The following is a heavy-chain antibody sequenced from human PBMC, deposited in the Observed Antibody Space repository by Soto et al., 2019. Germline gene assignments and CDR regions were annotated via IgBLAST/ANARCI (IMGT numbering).Heavy chain of an antibody. CDR3: PRHPYCSSTSCYRLFDY. Sequence: QLQLQESSPGLVKPSETLSLTCTVSGGSISSSSYYWGWIRQPPGKGLEWIGGIYYSGRTYYNPSLKSRVTIFVDTAKNQFSLKRSSVTAADTAVYYCPRHPYCSSTSCYRLFDYWCQGTLVTVSS. D-gene: IGHD2-2*02. CDR2: IYYSGRT. CDR1: GGSISSSSYY. J-gene: IGHJ4*02. V-gene: IGHV4-39*01.